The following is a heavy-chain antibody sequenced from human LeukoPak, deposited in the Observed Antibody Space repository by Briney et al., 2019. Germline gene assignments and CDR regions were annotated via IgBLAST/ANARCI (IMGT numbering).Heavy chain of an antibody. V-gene: IGHV1-46*01. CDR2: INPSDGRT. CDR1: GYTFTRNY. Sequence: ASVKVSCKASGYTFTRNYMLWVRQAPGQGLEWMGIINPSDGRTRYAQNFQGRVTMIRDTSTSTVYMEPSSLRSEDTAVYYCARDGASVFGSLEPDSWGQGTLVTVSS. CDR3: ARDGASVFGSLEPDS. D-gene: IGHD2-8*01. J-gene: IGHJ4*02.